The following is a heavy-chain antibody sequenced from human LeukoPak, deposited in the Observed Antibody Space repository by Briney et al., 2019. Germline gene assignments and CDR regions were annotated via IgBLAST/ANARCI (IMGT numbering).Heavy chain of an antibody. J-gene: IGHJ5*02. CDR3: ARPRKQVSDGGWFDP. V-gene: IGHV5-51*01. D-gene: IGHD4-23*01. CDR1: GYSFTSYW. CDR2: IYPGDSDT. Sequence: PGESLKISCKGSGYSFTSYWIGGVRQMPGKGLEWMGIIYPGDSDTRYSPSFQGQVTLSADKSISTAYPQRSTLKPSHSAPYYCARPRKQVSDGGWFDPWGQGTLVTVSS.